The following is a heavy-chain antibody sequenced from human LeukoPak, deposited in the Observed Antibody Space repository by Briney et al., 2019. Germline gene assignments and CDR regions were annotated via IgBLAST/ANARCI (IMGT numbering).Heavy chain of an antibody. Sequence: GASVKVSCKASGYTFTSYYMHWVRQAPGQGLEWMGIINPSGGSTSYAQKFQGRVTMTRDTSTSTVYMELSSLRSEDTAVHYCARVRACTYNWNCNWFDPWGQGTLVTVSS. CDR3: ARVRACTYNWNCNWFDP. CDR1: GYTFTSYY. V-gene: IGHV1-46*01. CDR2: INPSGGST. D-gene: IGHD1-7*01. J-gene: IGHJ5*02.